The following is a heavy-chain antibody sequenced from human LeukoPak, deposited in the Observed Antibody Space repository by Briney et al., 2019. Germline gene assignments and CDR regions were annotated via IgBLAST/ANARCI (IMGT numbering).Heavy chain of an antibody. CDR2: ISGGGGST. CDR1: GFTLSSYV. D-gene: IGHD3-22*01. CDR3: AKGQYYYDSSGYDY. Sequence: PGGSLRLSCEASGFTLSSYVMGWVRQAPGKGLEWVSLISGGGGSTYYADSVKGRFTISRDNSKNTLYLQMNSLRAEDTAVYYCAKGQYYYDSSGYDYWGQGTLVTVSS. V-gene: IGHV3-23*01. J-gene: IGHJ4*02.